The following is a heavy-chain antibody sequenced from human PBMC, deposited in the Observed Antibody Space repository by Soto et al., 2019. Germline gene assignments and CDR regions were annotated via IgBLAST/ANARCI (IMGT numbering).Heavy chain of an antibody. CDR2: INHGGSA. Sequence: LSLTCAVYGGSLSGYHWSWIRQTPGKRLEWIGDINHGGSANYNPSLKSRVTFSLDPSKNQFSLKLSSVIAADTAVYYCARYSSSWSKYVQHWGRGTLVTVSS. CDR3: ARYSSSWSKYVQH. CDR1: GGSLSGYH. J-gene: IGHJ1*01. D-gene: IGHD6-13*01. V-gene: IGHV4-34*01.